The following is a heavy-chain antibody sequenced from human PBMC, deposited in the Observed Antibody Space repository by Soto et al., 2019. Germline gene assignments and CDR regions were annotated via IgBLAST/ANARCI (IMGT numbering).Heavy chain of an antibody. CDR2: ISYDGSNK. Sequence: QVQLVESGGGVVQPGRSLRLSCAASGFTFGSYGMHWVRQAPGKGLEWVAVISYDGSNKYYADSVKGRFTISRDNSKNTLYLQMNSLRAEDTAVYYCAKDSQWAVATMYYFDYWGQGTLVTVSS. CDR1: GFTFGSYG. D-gene: IGHD5-12*01. CDR3: AKDSQWAVATMYYFDY. V-gene: IGHV3-30*18. J-gene: IGHJ4*02.